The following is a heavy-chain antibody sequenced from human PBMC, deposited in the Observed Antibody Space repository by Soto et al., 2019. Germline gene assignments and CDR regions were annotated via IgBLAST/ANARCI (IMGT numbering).Heavy chain of an antibody. J-gene: IGHJ5*02. V-gene: IGHV4-59*01. CDR2: IYNSGTT. D-gene: IGHD4-4*01. Sequence: SETLSLTCAVSGDSITSNHWNWIRQPPGRGLEWIGYIYNSGTTKYNPSLKSRVIISVDTSKNQLSLKLSSVTAAATAVYYCARVSMSTVSWGFDPWGQGTLVTVSS. CDR3: ARVSMSTVSWGFDP. CDR1: GDSITSNH.